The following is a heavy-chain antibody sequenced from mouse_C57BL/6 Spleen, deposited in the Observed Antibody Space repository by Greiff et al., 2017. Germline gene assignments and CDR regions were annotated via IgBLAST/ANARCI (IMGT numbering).Heavy chain of an antibody. J-gene: IGHJ2*01. D-gene: IGHD2-3*01. CDR2: IDPSDSET. V-gene: IGHV1-52*01. CDR3: ARGGFDVYYEDY. Sequence: QVQLQQSGAELVRPGSSVKLSCKASGYTFTSYGMHWVKQRPIQGLEWIGNIDPSDSETNYNQKFKDKATLTVDKSSSTAYMQLSSLTSEYSAVYSCARGGFDVYYEDYWGQGTTLTVSS. CDR1: GYTFTSYG.